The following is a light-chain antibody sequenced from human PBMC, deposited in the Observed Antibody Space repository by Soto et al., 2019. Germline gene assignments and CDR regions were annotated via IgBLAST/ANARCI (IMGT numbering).Light chain of an antibody. Sequence: DHVMTQSPLSLPVTPGEPASISCRSSQSLLHSNGYNYLDWYLQKPGQSPQLLIYLGSNRASGVPDRFSGSGSGTDFTLKISRVEAEHVGVYYCMQALQTPLTFGGGTKVEIK. CDR1: QSLLHSNGYNY. CDR3: MQALQTPLT. J-gene: IGKJ4*01. CDR2: LGS. V-gene: IGKV2-28*01.